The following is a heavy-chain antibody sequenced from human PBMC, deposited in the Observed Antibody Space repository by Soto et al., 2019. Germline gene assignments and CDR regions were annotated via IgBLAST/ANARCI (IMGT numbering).Heavy chain of an antibody. V-gene: IGHV3-23*01. CDR1: GFTFSSYA. Sequence: PGGSLRLACAASGFTFSSYAMRWVRQAPGKGLELVSAISGSGGRTDYAASLKGCFTISRDESKNSLYLQMNSLKTEDTAVYYCARGPIRFGAQYYYYDMDVWGQGTTVTVSS. J-gene: IGHJ6*02. CDR2: ISGSGGRT. D-gene: IGHD3-10*01. CDR3: ARGPIRFGAQYYYYDMDV.